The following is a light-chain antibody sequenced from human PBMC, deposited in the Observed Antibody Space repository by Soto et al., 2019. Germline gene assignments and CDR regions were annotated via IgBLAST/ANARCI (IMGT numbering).Light chain of an antibody. CDR1: QSLVYSDGNTY. CDR3: MQGTHWPYT. V-gene: IGKV2-30*01. J-gene: IGKJ2*01. CDR2: KVS. Sequence: DVVMTQSPLSLPVTLGQPASISCRSSQSLVYSDGNTYWSWFQQRPGQSPRRLIYKVSNRDSGVPDRLSGSGSGTDFTLKISMVEAEDVAVYYCMQGTHWPYTFGQGTKLEI.